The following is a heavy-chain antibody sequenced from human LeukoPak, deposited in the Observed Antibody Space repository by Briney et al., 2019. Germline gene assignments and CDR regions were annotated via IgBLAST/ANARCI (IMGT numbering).Heavy chain of an antibody. D-gene: IGHD1-26*01. CDR3: ARGQGGNYYLNYFDY. V-gene: IGHV4-39*01. J-gene: IGHJ4*02. Sequence: PSETLSLTCTVSGGSISSTIYYCAWIRQPPGKGLEWFGSIYYGGKTYYNPSLKSRVTTSVDTSKNQFSLKLNSVTAADTAVYYCARGQGGNYYLNYFDYWGQGALVTVSS. CDR2: IYYGGKT. CDR1: GGSISSTIYY.